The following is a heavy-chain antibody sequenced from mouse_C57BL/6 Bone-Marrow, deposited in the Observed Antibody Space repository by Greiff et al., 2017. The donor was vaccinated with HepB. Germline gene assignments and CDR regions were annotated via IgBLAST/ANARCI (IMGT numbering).Heavy chain of an antibody. V-gene: IGHV5-6*01. CDR1: GFTFSSYG. CDR2: ISSGGSYT. Sequence: EVMLVESGGDLVKPGGSLKLSCAASGFTFSSYGMSWVRQTPDKRLEWVATISSGGSYTYYTDSVKGRFSISRDNAKNNLYLQMSSLKSEDTAMYYCASQFFAYWGQGTLVTVSA. J-gene: IGHJ3*01. CDR3: ASQFFAY.